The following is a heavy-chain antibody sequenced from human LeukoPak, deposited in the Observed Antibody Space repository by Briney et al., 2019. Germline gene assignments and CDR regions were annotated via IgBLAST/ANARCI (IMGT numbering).Heavy chain of an antibody. V-gene: IGHV4-30-4*01. CDR1: GGSISSGDYY. CDR2: MYYSGST. D-gene: IGHD3-22*01. J-gene: IGHJ5*02. Sequence: SQTLSLTCTVPGGSISSGDYYWSWIRQPPGKGLEWIAYMYYSGSTYYNPSLKSRVTMSADTSKNQLALKLSSVTATDTAVYYCARPYYYDSRIDPWGQGILVTVSS. CDR3: ARPYYYDSRIDP.